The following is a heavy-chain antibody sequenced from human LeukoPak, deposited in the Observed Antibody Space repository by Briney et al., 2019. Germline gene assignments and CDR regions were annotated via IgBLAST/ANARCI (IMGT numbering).Heavy chain of an antibody. CDR2: IIPIFGIA. D-gene: IGHD5-24*01. CDR3: AREWKMATIPAGGYYYGMDV. V-gene: IGHV1-69*04. J-gene: IGHJ6*02. Sequence: SVKVSCKASGGTFSSYAISWARQAPGQGLEWMGRIIPIFGIANYAQKFQGRVTITADKSTSTACMELSSLRSEDTAVYYCAREWKMATIPAGGYYYGMDVWGQGTTVTVSS. CDR1: GGTFSSYA.